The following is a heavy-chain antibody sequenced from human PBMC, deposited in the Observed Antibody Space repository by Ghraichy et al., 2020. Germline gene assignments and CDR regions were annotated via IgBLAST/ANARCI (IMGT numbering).Heavy chain of an antibody. Sequence: GGSLRLSCAASGFSFNNYWMHWVRQAPGKGLVWVSRINSDGRDTIYADSVKGRFTISRDNARNTLYLQMNSLRAEDTAVYYCAREYCRGGRCFFGTGGSHFACGGQGNLVTVSS. CDR1: GFSFNNYW. J-gene: IGHJ4*02. CDR3: AREYCRGGRCFFGTGGSHFAC. V-gene: IGHV3-74*01. D-gene: IGHD2-15*01. CDR2: INSDGRDT.